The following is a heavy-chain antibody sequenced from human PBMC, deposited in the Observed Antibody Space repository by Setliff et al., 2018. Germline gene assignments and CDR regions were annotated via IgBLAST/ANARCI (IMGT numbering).Heavy chain of an antibody. J-gene: IGHJ4*02. CDR3: FGAGTCSY. V-gene: IGHV3-7*01. CDR1: GFTYNNCW. Sequence: PGGSLRLSCGASGFTYNNCWVSWVRQAPGKGLEWLASINPDGSEKYYVDSVKGRFTISRDNARNSLSLQMNSLRTEDTAVYHCFGAGTCSYWGQGTLVTVSS. CDR2: INPDGSEK. D-gene: IGHD3-10*01.